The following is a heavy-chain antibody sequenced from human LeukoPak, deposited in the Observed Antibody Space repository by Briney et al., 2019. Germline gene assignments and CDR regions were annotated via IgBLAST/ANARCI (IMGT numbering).Heavy chain of an antibody. CDR1: GYTFTSYY. Sequence: GASVKVSCKASGYTFTSYYMHWVRQAPGQGLEWMGIINPSGGSTSYAQKFQGRVTMTRDTSTSTAYMELRSLRSDDTAVYYCARDPEYYYDSSGYLYYFDYWGQGTLVTVSS. CDR2: INPSGGST. V-gene: IGHV1-46*01. D-gene: IGHD3-22*01. CDR3: ARDPEYYYDSSGYLYYFDY. J-gene: IGHJ4*02.